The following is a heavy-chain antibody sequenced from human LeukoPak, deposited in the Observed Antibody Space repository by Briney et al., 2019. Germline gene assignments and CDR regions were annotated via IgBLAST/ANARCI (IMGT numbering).Heavy chain of an antibody. CDR3: ARDAGYDRFDY. V-gene: IGHV3-7*05. J-gene: IGHJ4*02. CDR1: GFTFSRSW. CDR2: INEDGSAQ. Sequence: PGASLRLSCADSGFTFSRSWMTWVRQAPGKGLEWVANINEDGSAQYYVDSVKGRFTISRDNPKSTLYLEMNSLRAEDTAIYYCARDAGYDRFDYWGQGTLVAVSS. D-gene: IGHD3-22*01.